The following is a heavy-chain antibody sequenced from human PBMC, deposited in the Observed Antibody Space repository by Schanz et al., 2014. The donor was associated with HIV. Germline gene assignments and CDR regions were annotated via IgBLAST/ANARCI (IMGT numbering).Heavy chain of an antibody. Sequence: QVQLVQSGAEVKKPGASVKVCCKASGYTFTGYYMHWVRQASGLGLEWMGWMNPSTGNSGYAQMFQVRVTMTRDTSISTAYLEVDNLKSEDTAVYYCARGPKWEGLMDVWGQGTTVIVSS. J-gene: IGHJ6*02. D-gene: IGHD1-26*01. CDR2: MNPSTGNS. CDR3: ARGPKWEGLMDV. V-gene: IGHV1-8*02. CDR1: GYTFTGYY.